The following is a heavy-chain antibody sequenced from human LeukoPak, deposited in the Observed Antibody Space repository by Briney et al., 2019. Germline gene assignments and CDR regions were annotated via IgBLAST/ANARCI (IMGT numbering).Heavy chain of an antibody. D-gene: IGHD6-19*01. V-gene: IGHV1-3*01. CDR1: GYTFTTYA. Sequence: ASVKVSCKASGYTFTTYAMHWVRQAPGQRLEWMGWVNAGNGNTKSSQKFQGRATITRDTSTNTAYMELSSLRSEDTAVYYCARGAVAGTGWFDPWGQGTLVTVSS. CDR3: ARGAVAGTGWFDP. J-gene: IGHJ5*02. CDR2: VNAGNGNT.